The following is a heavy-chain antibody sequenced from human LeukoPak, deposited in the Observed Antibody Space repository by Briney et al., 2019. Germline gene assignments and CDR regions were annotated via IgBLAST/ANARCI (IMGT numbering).Heavy chain of an antibody. CDR1: GFTFSSYI. D-gene: IGHD3-10*01. CDR3: ARGVGYYGSGTSYYFDY. J-gene: IGHJ4*02. CDR2: ITTVSSAM. V-gene: IGHV3-48*02. Sequence: GGSLRLSCAASGFTFSSYIMNWVRQAPGKGLEWVSYITTVSSAMHYTDSVKGRFTTSRDNAKNSLYLQMNSLRDEDTAVYFCARGVGYYGSGTSYYFDYWGRGTLVTVSS.